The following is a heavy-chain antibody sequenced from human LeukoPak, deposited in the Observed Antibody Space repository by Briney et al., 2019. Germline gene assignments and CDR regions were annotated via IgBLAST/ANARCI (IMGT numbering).Heavy chain of an antibody. CDR2: IWRDGSNK. J-gene: IGHJ4*02. CDR3: ARHGSGRKYFDPLDY. CDR1: GFSFNEYA. D-gene: IGHD1-26*01. V-gene: IGHV3-33*08. Sequence: PGGSLRLSCAAAGFSFNEYAMHWVRQAPGKGLVWVAVIWRDGSNKYYADSVKGRFTVSRDNPKNTLNLQMDSLRVEDTAVYYCARHGSGRKYFDPLDYWGQGTLVTVSS.